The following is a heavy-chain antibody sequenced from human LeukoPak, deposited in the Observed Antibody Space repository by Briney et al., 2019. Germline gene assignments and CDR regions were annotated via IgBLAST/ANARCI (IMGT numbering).Heavy chain of an antibody. J-gene: IGHJ4*02. D-gene: IGHD6-19*01. V-gene: IGHV1-2*02. CDR3: ARVLYSSGWYDGDY. Sequence: ASVKVSCKASGYNFTGYYLHWVRQAPGQGLEWMGWINPNTGGTNYAQKFQGRVTMTRDTSISTAYMELSRLRSGDTAVYYCARVLYSSGWYDGDYWGQGTLVTVSS. CDR2: INPNTGGT. CDR1: GYNFTGYY.